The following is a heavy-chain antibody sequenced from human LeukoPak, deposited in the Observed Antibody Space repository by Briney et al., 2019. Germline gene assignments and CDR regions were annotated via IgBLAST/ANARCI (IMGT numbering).Heavy chain of an antibody. Sequence: GGSLRLSCTASGFTFSNYAMSWVRQAPGKGLEWVSTVTSSARTTYYADSVKGRFAISRDNSENTLYPQMNSLRAEDTAVYYCAKLGGYSYGQRRTVNQYWGQGTLVTVSS. D-gene: IGHD5-18*01. CDR3: AKLGGYSYGQRRTVNQY. CDR2: VTSSARTT. V-gene: IGHV3-23*01. J-gene: IGHJ4*02. CDR1: GFTFSNYA.